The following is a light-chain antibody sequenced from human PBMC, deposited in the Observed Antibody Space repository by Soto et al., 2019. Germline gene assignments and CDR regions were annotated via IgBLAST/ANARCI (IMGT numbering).Light chain of an antibody. V-gene: IGKV4-1*01. CDR1: QSVLYNSNNKNH. Sequence: DFVMTQAPDSLAVSLGESTTINCKSSQSVLYNSNNKNHLGWFQQKPVHPPNLLIYGASFRPSGVPDRFSGSGSGPDFTLTISSLQAEDVAVYYCQQDYSIPFTFGQGTKLEI. J-gene: IGKJ2*01. CDR3: QQDYSIPFT. CDR2: GAS.